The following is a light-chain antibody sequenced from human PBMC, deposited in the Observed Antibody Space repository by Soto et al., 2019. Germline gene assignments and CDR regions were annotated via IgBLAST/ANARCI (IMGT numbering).Light chain of an antibody. V-gene: IGKV1-39*01. CDR1: QSIRSY. J-gene: IGKJ5*01. Sequence: DIQMTQSPSTLSGSVGDRVTITCRASQSIRSYLNWYQQKPGKAPKLLIYAASSLQSGVPSRFTGSGSGTDFTLTISSLQPEDFATYYCQQSYNTPITFGQGTRLEIK. CDR2: AAS. CDR3: QQSYNTPIT.